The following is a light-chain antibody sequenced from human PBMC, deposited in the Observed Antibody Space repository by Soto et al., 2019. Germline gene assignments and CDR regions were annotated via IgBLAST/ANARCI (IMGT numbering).Light chain of an antibody. CDR2: DAS. CDR3: QQRSNWPRT. Sequence: DMVMTQSPATLSVSPGERATLSCRASQSVSSYLAWYQQKPGQAPRLLIYDASNRATGIPARFSGSGSGTDFTLTISSLEPEDFAVYYCQQRSNWPRTFGQGTKVDIK. V-gene: IGKV3-11*01. J-gene: IGKJ1*01. CDR1: QSVSSY.